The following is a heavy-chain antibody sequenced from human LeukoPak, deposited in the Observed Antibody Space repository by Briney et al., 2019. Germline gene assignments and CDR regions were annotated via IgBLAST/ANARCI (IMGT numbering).Heavy chain of an antibody. Sequence: GASVKVSCKSSGYTFTGYYMHWVRQAPGQGLEWMGWINPNSGGTNYAQKFQGRVTMTRDTSISTAYMELSRLRSDDTAVYYCARLKTGYCSSTSCYTDFDYWGQGTLVTVSS. CDR1: GYTFTGYY. D-gene: IGHD2-2*02. CDR2: INPNSGGT. CDR3: ARLKTGYCSSTSCYTDFDY. V-gene: IGHV1-2*02. J-gene: IGHJ4*02.